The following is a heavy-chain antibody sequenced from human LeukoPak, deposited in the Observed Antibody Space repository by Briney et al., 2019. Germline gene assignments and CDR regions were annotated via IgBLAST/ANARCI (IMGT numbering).Heavy chain of an antibody. CDR3: ARVDTAMVRSHYYYYYMDV. CDR1: GGSISSGGYY. CDR2: IYYSGST. D-gene: IGHD5-18*01. Sequence: SETLSLTCTVSGGSISSGGYYWSSIRQHPGKGLEWIGYIYYSGSTYYNPSLKSRVTISVDTSKNQFSLKLSSVTAADTAVYYCARVDTAMVRSHYYYYYMDVWGKGTTVTVSS. V-gene: IGHV4-31*03. J-gene: IGHJ6*03.